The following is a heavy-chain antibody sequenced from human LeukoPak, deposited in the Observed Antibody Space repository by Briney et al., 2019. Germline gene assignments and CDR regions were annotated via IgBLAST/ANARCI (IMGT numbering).Heavy chain of an antibody. CDR1: GFTVSSNY. CDR2: ISGSGGST. V-gene: IGHV3-23*01. CDR3: AKDLWSTMVTPGTVLHAFDI. Sequence: GGSLRLSCAASGFTVSSNYMSWVRQAPGKGLEWVSAISGSGGSTYYADSVKGRFTISRDNSKNTLYLQMNSLRAEDTAVYYCAKDLWSTMVTPGTVLHAFDIWGQGTMVTVSS. D-gene: IGHD3-10*01. J-gene: IGHJ3*02.